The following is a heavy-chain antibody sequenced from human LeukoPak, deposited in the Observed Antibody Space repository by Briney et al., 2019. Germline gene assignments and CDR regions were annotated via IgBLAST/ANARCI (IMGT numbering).Heavy chain of an antibody. CDR2: ISSSSSYI. CDR1: GFTFSSYS. D-gene: IGHD3-22*01. V-gene: IGHV3-21*01. CDR3: ARGSARDSSGYYYDPLDY. J-gene: IGHJ4*02. Sequence: PGGSLRLSCAASGFTFSSYSMNWVRQAPGKGLEWVSSISSSSSYIYYADSVKGRFTISRDNAKNSLYLQMNSLRVEDTAVYYCARGSARDSSGYYYDPLDYWGQGTLVTVSS.